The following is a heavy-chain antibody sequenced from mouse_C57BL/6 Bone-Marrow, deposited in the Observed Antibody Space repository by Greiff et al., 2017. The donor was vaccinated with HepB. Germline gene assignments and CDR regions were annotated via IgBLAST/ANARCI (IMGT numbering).Heavy chain of an antibody. CDR1: GYTFTSYG. Sequence: VQLQQSGAELARPGASVKLSCPASGYTFTSYGISWVTQRTGQGLEWIGEIYPRSGNTYYNEKFKGKATLTADKSSSTAYMELRSLTSEDSAVYFWARRYYGSRYFDVWGTGTTVTVSS. D-gene: IGHD1-1*01. CDR3: ARRYYGSRYFDV. V-gene: IGHV1-81*01. J-gene: IGHJ1*03. CDR2: IYPRSGNT.